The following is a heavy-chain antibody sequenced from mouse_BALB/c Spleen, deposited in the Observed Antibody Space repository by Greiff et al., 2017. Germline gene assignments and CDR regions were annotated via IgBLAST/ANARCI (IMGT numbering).Heavy chain of an antibody. V-gene: IGHV5-12-1*01. D-gene: IGHD1-2*01. Sequence: EVQRVESGGGLVKPGGSLKLSCAASGFAFSSYDMSWVRQTPGKRLEWVAYISSGGGSTYYPDTVKGRFTISRDNAKNTLYLQLSSLKSEDTAMYYCARHPLNATAAMDYWGQGTSVTVSS. J-gene: IGHJ4*01. CDR3: ARHPLNATAAMDY. CDR2: ISSGGGST. CDR1: GFAFSSYD.